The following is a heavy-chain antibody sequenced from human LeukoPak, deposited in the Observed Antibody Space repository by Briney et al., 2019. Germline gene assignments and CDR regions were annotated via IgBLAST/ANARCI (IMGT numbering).Heavy chain of an antibody. J-gene: IGHJ4*02. Sequence: PSETLSLTCTISGGSISSYYWSWIRQPPGKGLEWIGYVYYSGSTNYNPSLESRVTISVDTSKNQFSLKLSSVTAADTAVYYCAREYSSGWSGTGYWGQGTLVTVSS. CDR2: VYYSGST. CDR3: AREYSSGWSGTGY. CDR1: GGSISSYY. D-gene: IGHD6-19*01. V-gene: IGHV4-59*01.